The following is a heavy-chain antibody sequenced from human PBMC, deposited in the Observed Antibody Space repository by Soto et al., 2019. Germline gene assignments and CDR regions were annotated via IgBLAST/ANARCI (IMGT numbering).Heavy chain of an antibody. D-gene: IGHD3-22*01. CDR3: TSDDYSTMIIVRFDY. CDR1: GFTFGDYA. V-gene: IGHV3-49*03. J-gene: IGHJ4*01. Sequence: GWSLRLSCTASGFTFGDYAMSWFRQAPGKGLEWVSFIRSNIYGGTTEYAASVKGRFTISRDDSKTSAYLQMNSLKTEDTAVYYCTSDDYSTMIIVRFDYWGHGNLVTVSX. CDR2: IRSNIYGGTT.